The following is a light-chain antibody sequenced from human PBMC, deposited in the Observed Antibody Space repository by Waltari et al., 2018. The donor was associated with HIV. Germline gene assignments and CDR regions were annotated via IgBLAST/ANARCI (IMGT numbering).Light chain of an antibody. CDR3: CSYAGSSTLDWV. J-gene: IGLJ3*02. V-gene: IGLV2-23*01. Sequence: QSALTQPASVSGSPGQSITISCTGTSSDVGSYNLVSWYQQHPGKAPKLMIYEGSKRPSGVSNRVSGSKSGNTASLTIAGRQAEDEADYYCCSYAGSSTLDWVFGGGTKLTVL. CDR1: SSDVGSYNL. CDR2: EGS.